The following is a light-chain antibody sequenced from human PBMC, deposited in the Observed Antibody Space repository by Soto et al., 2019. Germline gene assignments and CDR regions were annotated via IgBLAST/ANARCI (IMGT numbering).Light chain of an antibody. J-gene: IGLJ1*01. V-gene: IGLV2-23*01. CDR3: CSYAGSSTYV. CDR2: EGS. Sequence: QSVLTQPASVSGSPGQSITISCTGTSSDVGNYNLVSWYQQHPGKAPKLMIYEGSKRPSGVSNRFSGSKSGNTASLTISILQAEDEADYYCCSYAGSSTYVFGTGTQLTVL. CDR1: SSDVGNYNL.